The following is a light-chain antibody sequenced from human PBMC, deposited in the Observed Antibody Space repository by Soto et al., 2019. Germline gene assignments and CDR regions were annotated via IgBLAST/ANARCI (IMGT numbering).Light chain of an antibody. Sequence: DIQMTQSPSSLSASVGDRVTITCRASQGISNYLAWYQQIPGKVPKLLISAASTLQSGVPSRFRGSGSGTDFTLPISSLQPEDVATYYCQKYTNVPAFGGGTKVEIK. CDR2: AAS. CDR3: QKYTNVPA. J-gene: IGKJ4*01. V-gene: IGKV1-27*01. CDR1: QGISNY.